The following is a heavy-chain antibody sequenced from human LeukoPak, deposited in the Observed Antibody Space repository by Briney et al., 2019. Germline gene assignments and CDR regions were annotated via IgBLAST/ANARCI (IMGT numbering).Heavy chain of an antibody. D-gene: IGHD6-19*01. CDR1: GFTVSSYA. Sequence: GGSLRLSFAASGFTVSSYAMSWVRQAPGKGLEWVSAISGSDDATYHADSVKGRFTISRDRSKNTLYLEMNGLRAEDTAVYHCAKSRSVADGCDIWGHGAMVTVSS. CDR2: ISGSDDAT. J-gene: IGHJ3*02. V-gene: IGHV3-23*01. CDR3: AKSRSVADGCDI.